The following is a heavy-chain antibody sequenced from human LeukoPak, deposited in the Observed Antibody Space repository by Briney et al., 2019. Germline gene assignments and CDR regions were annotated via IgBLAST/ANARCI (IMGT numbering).Heavy chain of an antibody. CDR1: GFTFSSYW. CDR3: ARDRQSISRSYDY. Sequence: PGGSLRLSCAASGFTFSSYWMHWVRQAPGRGLVWVSRINSDGSSTSYAGSVKGRFTISRDNAKNTLYLQMNSLRAEDTAVYYCARDRQSISRSYDYWGQGTLVTVSS. V-gene: IGHV3-74*01. CDR2: INSDGSST. D-gene: IGHD3-10*01. J-gene: IGHJ4*02.